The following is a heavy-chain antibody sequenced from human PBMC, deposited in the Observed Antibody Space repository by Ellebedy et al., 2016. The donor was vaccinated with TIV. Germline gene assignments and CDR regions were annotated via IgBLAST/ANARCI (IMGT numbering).Heavy chain of an antibody. D-gene: IGHD6-19*01. CDR1: GYSFTSYW. V-gene: IGHV5-51*01. J-gene: IGHJ4*02. Sequence: GESLKISCKGSGYSFTSYWIGWVRQMPGKGLEWMGIIYPGDSDTRYSPSFQGQVTISADKSISTAYLQWSSLKASDTAMYYCARSLRYSSGWYAGDYWGQGTLVTVSS. CDR2: IYPGDSDT. CDR3: ARSLRYSSGWYAGDY.